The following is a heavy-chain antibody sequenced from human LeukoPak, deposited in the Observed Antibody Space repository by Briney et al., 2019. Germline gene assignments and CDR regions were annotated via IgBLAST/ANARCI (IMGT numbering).Heavy chain of an antibody. CDR2: ISYDGSNK. Sequence: PGRSLSLSCAASGFTFSSYAMHWVRQAPGKGLEWVAVISYDGSNKYYADSVKGRFTISRDNSKNTLYLQMNSLRAEDTAVYYCARGGSEKTDFDYWGQGTLVTVSS. V-gene: IGHV3-30*14. CDR3: ARGGSEKTDFDY. CDR1: GFTFSSYA. D-gene: IGHD6-25*01. J-gene: IGHJ4*02.